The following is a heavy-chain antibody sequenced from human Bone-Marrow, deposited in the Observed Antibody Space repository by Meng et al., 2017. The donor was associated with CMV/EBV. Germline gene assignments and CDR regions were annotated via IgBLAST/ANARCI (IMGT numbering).Heavy chain of an antibody. CDR1: YY. CDR3: ARVYPARYYYDSSGYYYGGRYFDY. CDR2: INHSGST. D-gene: IGHD3-22*01. Sequence: YYWRWIRQPPGKGLGWIGEINHSGSTNYNPSLKSRVTISVDTSKNQFSLKLSSVTAADTAVYYCARVYPARYYYDSSGYYYGGRYFDYWGQGTLVTVSS. J-gene: IGHJ4*02. V-gene: IGHV4-34*01.